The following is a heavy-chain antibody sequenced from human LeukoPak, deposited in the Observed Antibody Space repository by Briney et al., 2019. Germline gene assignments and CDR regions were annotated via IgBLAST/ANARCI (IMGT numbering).Heavy chain of an antibody. D-gene: IGHD6-19*01. V-gene: IGHV3-74*01. J-gene: IGHJ4*02. Sequence: PGGSLRLSCAASGFTFSSYWMHWVRHAPGKGLVWVSRINSDGNSTSYADSVKGRFTISRDNAKNTLYLQMNSLRAEDTAVYYCAREDSSGWYVVVDYWGQGTLVTVSS. CDR2: INSDGNST. CDR3: AREDSSGWYVVVDY. CDR1: GFTFSSYW.